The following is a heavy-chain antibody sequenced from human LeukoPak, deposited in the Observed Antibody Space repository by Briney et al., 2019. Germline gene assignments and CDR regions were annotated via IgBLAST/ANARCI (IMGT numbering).Heavy chain of an antibody. V-gene: IGHV3-30*04. Sequence: GGSLRLSCAASGFTFVSYVMHWVRQAPGKGLECVAVISYDGRNKYYADSVKGRFTVSRDNSKNTLYLQMNSLRAEDTAVYYCARDLPPVTIFGAFDYWGQGTLVTVSS. D-gene: IGHD3-3*01. J-gene: IGHJ4*02. CDR1: GFTFVSYV. CDR3: ARDLPPVTIFGAFDY. CDR2: ISYDGRNK.